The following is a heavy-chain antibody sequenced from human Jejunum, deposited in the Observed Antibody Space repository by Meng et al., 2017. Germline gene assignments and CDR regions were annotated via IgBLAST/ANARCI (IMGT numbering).Heavy chain of an antibody. V-gene: IGHV3-23*01. CDR2: IRDRGDRT. D-gene: IGHD4/OR15-4a*01. Sequence: GESLKISCAASEFTFSSYAMNWVRQAPGKGLEWVSGIRDRGDRTYYADSVKGRFTISRDNSKNTLSLQMSSLRAEDTAVYYCATHIAFLVLPTQGYFDYWGQGTLVTVSS. CDR1: EFTFSSYA. J-gene: IGHJ4*02. CDR3: ATHIAFLVLPTQGYFDY.